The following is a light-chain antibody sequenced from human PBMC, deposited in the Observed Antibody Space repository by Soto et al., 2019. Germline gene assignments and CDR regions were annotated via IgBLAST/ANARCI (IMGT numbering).Light chain of an antibody. V-gene: IGKV1-39*01. J-gene: IGKJ4*01. CDR1: HNIGSF. Sequence: DIQMTQSPSSLSASVGDRVTITGRASHNIGSFLTWIQQKPGKAPKLMSYVVSSLKSGVPTRFSGSGSGTVFALNISRLQPADFATYYFQQSYRTPLSFGGGTKVEIK. CDR2: VVS. CDR3: QQSYRTPLS.